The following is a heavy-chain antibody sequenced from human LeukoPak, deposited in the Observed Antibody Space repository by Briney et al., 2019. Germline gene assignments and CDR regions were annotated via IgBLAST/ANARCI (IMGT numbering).Heavy chain of an antibody. D-gene: IGHD3-10*01. J-gene: IGHJ4*02. Sequence: ASVKVSCKASGGTFSSYGISWVRQAPGQGLEWMGRIIPIFGTANYAQKFQGRVTITTDESTSTAYMELSSLRSEDTAVYYCAREFKGSGKSSFDYWGQGTLVTVSS. CDR3: AREFKGSGKSSFDY. CDR1: GGTFSSYG. CDR2: IIPIFGTA. V-gene: IGHV1-69*05.